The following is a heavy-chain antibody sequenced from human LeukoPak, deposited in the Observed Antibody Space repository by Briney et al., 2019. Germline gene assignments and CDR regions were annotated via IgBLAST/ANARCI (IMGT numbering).Heavy chain of an antibody. J-gene: IGHJ4*02. V-gene: IGHV3-74*01. Sequence: SLSLSAAASAFTFSSNWMDRLRHAQGKGLVWGSRINSDGSSTSYADSVKGRITISRDNAKNTLYLQMTSLRAEDTAGYYCARLLDYWGQGTLVTVSS. CDR3: ARLLDY. CDR2: INSDGSST. CDR1: AFTFSSNW.